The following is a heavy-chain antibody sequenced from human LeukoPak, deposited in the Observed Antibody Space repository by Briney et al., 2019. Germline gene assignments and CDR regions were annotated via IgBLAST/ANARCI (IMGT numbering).Heavy chain of an antibody. CDR1: GFTFSSHA. D-gene: IGHD6-13*01. CDR3: AKESQQLVGDLDY. V-gene: IGHV3-23*01. Sequence: GGALRLSCEASGFTFSSHAMTWVRQGPGKGLEWASTISGRGDSTFYADSVKGRFTISRDNSKNTVYLQLNNLRDEDTAVYYCAKESQQLVGDLDYWGQGTLVTVSS. CDR2: ISGRGDST. J-gene: IGHJ4*02.